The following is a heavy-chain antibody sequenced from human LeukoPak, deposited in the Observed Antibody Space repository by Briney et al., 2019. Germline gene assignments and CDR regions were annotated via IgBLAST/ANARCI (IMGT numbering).Heavy chain of an antibody. Sequence: GASVKVSCKASGYTFTSYDINWVRQATGQGLEWMGWMNPNSGNTGYAQKFQGRVTMTRNTSISTAYMELSSLRSEDTAVYYCARGQPVTLDSDYWGQGTLVTVSS. CDR2: MNPNSGNT. CDR1: GYTFTSYD. V-gene: IGHV1-8*01. J-gene: IGHJ4*02. D-gene: IGHD1-1*01. CDR3: ARGQPVTLDSDY.